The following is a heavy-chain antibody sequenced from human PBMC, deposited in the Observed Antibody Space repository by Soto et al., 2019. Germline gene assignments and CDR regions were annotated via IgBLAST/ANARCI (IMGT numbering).Heavy chain of an antibody. CDR1: GGSISSGGYY. CDR2: IYYSGST. Sequence: QVQLQESGPGLVKPSQTLSLTCTVSGGSISSGGYYWSWIRQHPGKGLEWIGYIYYSGSTYYNPSLKSRVTISVDTSKNQFSLKLSSVTAADRAVYYCAGRFRPGYDSSGPLPFAFDIWGQGTMVTVSS. J-gene: IGHJ3*02. CDR3: AGRFRPGYDSSGPLPFAFDI. V-gene: IGHV4-31*03. D-gene: IGHD3-22*01.